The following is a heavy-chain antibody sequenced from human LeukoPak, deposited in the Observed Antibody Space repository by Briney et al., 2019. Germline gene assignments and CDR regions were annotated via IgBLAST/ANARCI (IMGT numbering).Heavy chain of an antibody. V-gene: IGHV4-28*01. D-gene: IGHD3-10*01. CDR3: VRGSSVTMVRGVIVTYGLDV. J-gene: IGHJ6*02. CDR1: DYSINSNNW. CDR2: IYHSGST. Sequence: SETLSLTCAVSDYSINSNNWWVWIRQPPGKGLEWIGYIYHSGSTSYNPSLKSRVSMSLDTTKNQFSLKLSSVTAVDTAVYYCVRGSSVTMVRGVIVTYGLDVWGQGTTVTVSS.